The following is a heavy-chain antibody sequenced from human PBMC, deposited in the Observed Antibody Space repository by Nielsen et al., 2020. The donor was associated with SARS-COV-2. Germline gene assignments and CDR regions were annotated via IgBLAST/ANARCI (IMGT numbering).Heavy chain of an antibody. V-gene: IGHV1-69*13. CDR1: GYTFTKYG. D-gene: IGHD1-26*01. CDR2: IIPIFGTA. CDR3: ARGSYSGSQWLYYYSYMDV. Sequence: SVKVSCKASGYTFTKYGISWVRQAPGQGLEWMGGIIPIFGTANYAQKFQGRVTITADESTSTAYMELSSLRSEDTAVYYCARGSYSGSQWLYYYSYMDVWGKVPTFPVSS. J-gene: IGHJ6*03.